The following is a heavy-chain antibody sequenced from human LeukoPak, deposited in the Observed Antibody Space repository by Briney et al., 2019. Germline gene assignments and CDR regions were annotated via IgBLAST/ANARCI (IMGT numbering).Heavy chain of an antibody. CDR2: IYSGGST. D-gene: IGHD6-13*01. J-gene: IGHJ4*02. CDR3: ASPPPKGSSWYWYFDY. CDR1: GFTVSSNY. V-gene: IGHV3-53*01. Sequence: GGSLRLSCVVSGFTVSSNYMSWVRQAPGKGLEWASVIYSGGSTYYADSVKGRFTISRDNSKNTLYLQMNSLRAEDTAVYYCASPPPKGSSWYWYFDYWGQGTLVTVSS.